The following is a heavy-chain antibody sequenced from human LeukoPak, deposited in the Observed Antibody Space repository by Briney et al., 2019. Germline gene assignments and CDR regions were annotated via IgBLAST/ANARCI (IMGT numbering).Heavy chain of an antibody. D-gene: IGHD5-18*01. CDR3: ARGYTQEGYSYGSSFDY. V-gene: IGHV1-2*02. Sequence: ASVKVSCKASGYTFTGYYMHWVRQAPGQGLEWMGWINPNSGGTNYAQKFQGRVTMTRDTSISTAYMELSRLRSDDTAVYYCARGYTQEGYSYGSSFDYWGQGTLVTVSS. CDR1: GYTFTGYY. J-gene: IGHJ4*02. CDR2: INPNSGGT.